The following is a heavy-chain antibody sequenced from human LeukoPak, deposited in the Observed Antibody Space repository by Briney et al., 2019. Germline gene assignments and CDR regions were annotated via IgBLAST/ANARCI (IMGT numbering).Heavy chain of an antibody. D-gene: IGHD3-22*01. CDR3: ARDLGYDSSGYYPHFDY. J-gene: IGHJ4*02. CDR1: GGTFSSYA. V-gene: IGHV1-69*13. CDR2: IIPIFGTA. Sequence: SVKVSCKASGGTFSSYAISWVRQAPGQGLEWMGGIIPIFGTANYAQKFQGRVTITADESTSTAYMELSSLRSEDTAVYYCARDLGYDSSGYYPHFDYWGQGTLVTVSS.